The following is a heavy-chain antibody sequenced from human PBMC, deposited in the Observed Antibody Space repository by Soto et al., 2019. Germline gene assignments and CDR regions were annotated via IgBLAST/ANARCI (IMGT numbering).Heavy chain of an antibody. D-gene: IGHD2-21*02. V-gene: IGHV3-30-3*01. CDR1: GFTFSSYA. CDR2: ISYDGSNK. J-gene: IGHJ4*02. Sequence: GGSLRLSCAASGFTFSSYAMHWVRQAPGKGLEWVAVISYDGSNKYYADSVKGRFTISRDNSKNTLYLQMNSLRAEDTAVYYCARVLSGDYLFDYWGQGTLVTVSS. CDR3: ARVLSGDYLFDY.